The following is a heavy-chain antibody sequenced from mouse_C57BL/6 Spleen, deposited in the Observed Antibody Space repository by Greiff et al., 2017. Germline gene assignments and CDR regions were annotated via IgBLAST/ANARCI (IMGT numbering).Heavy chain of an antibody. CDR3: ARPYYDYFDY. CDR1: GFTFSDYG. CDR2: ISSGSSTI. J-gene: IGHJ2*01. D-gene: IGHD2-10*01. Sequence: EVQLVESGGGLVKPGGSLKLSCAASGFTFSDYGMHWVRQAPEKGLEWVAYISSGSSTIYYADTVKGRFTISRDNAKNTLFLQMTSLRSDDTAMYYCARPYYDYFDYWGQGTTHTVSS. V-gene: IGHV5-17*01.